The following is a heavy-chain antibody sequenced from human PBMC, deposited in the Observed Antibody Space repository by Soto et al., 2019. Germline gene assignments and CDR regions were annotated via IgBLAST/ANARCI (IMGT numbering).Heavy chain of an antibody. J-gene: IGHJ4*02. Sequence: QVQLVESGGGVVHPGRSLRLSCTASGFNFSDFGMHWVRQAPGKGLEWLALISSDGSNKFYADSVRGRFTVSRDRSDKTLDLHMSAVRNDGTAMYYCAKDFARGPMGRSLDSWGQGTLVIVSS. V-gene: IGHV3-30*18. CDR1: GFNFSDFG. CDR2: ISSDGSNK. CDR3: AKDFARGPMGRSLDS. D-gene: IGHD1-26*01.